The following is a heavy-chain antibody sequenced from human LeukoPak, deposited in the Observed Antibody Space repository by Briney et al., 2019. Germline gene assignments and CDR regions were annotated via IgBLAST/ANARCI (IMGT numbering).Heavy chain of an antibody. Sequence: PSETLSLTCDVSGGPISTTNWWVWVRQPPGKGLEWIGEIYHGGSTNYDPSLKSRVSMSVEMSKNHFSLTLSSVTAADTAVYYCARGNYFASESYTSEHYGLDVWGRGTTVTVSS. J-gene: IGHJ6*02. V-gene: IGHV4-4*02. D-gene: IGHD3-10*01. CDR1: GGPISTTNW. CDR3: ARGNYFASESYTSEHYGLDV. CDR2: IYHGGST.